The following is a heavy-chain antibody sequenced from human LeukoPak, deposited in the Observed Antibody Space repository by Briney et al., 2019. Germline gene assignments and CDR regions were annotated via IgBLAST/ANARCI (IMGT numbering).Heavy chain of an antibody. V-gene: IGHV3-66*01. CDR2: IYGGGSP. CDR3: ARDLNTARFDY. CDR1: GFTFSDYY. D-gene: IGHD5-18*01. J-gene: IGHJ4*02. Sequence: GGSLRLSCAASGFTFSDYYMSWVRQAPGKGLEWVSAIYGGGSPYYADSVKGRFTISRDNSKNTLYLQMNSLRAEDTAVYYCARDLNTARFDYWGQGTLVTVSS.